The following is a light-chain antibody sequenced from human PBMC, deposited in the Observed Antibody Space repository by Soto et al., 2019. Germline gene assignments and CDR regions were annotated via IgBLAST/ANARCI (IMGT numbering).Light chain of an antibody. CDR1: SSNNGAGYD. J-gene: IGLJ1*01. CDR2: GNS. V-gene: IGLV1-40*01. CDR3: QSYDSSLSLYV. Sequence: QSVLTQPPPVSGAPGQRVTISCTGSSSNNGAGYDVHWYQQLPGTAPKLLIYGNSNRPSGVPDRFSGSKSGTSASLAITGLQAEDEADYYCQSYDSSLSLYVFGTGTKVTVL.